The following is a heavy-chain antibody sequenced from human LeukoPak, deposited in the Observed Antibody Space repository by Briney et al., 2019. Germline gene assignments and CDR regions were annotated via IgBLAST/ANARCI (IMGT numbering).Heavy chain of an antibody. CDR1: GFIFSNYA. Sequence: GGSLRLSCTASGFIFSNYAMTWVRQAQGKGLQWVSAITGSGGSTSYADSVKGRFAISRDNSKNTLYLQMNSLRAEDTAVYYCATLMRGPTGYSGYGGEDYWGQGTLVTVSS. CDR2: ITGSGGST. V-gene: IGHV3-23*01. CDR3: ATLMRGPTGYSGYGGEDY. D-gene: IGHD5-12*01. J-gene: IGHJ4*02.